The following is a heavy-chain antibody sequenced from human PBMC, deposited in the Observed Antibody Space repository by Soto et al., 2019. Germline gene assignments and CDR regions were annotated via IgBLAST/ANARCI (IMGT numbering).Heavy chain of an antibody. CDR3: ARQPELGYCSGGSCYCDY. CDR1: GYSFTSYW. V-gene: IGHV5-10-1*01. J-gene: IGHJ4*02. D-gene: IGHD2-15*01. CDR2: IDPSDSYT. Sequence: PGESLKISCKGSGYSFTSYWISWVRQMPGKGLEWMGRIDPSDSYTNYSPSFQGHVTISADKSISTAYLQWSSLKASDTAMYYCARQPELGYCSGGSCYCDYWGQGTLVTV.